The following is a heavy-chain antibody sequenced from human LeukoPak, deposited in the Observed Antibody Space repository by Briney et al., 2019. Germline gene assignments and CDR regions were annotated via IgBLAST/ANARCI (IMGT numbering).Heavy chain of an antibody. V-gene: IGHV3-30*02. Sequence: TGGSLRLSCAASGITISGYWMSWVRRAPGKGLEWVAFIRYDGSNKYYADSVKGRFTISRDNSKNTLYLQMNSLRAEDTAVYYCAKVPYCSSTSCYAFDIWGQGTMVTVSS. CDR1: GITISGYW. CDR2: IRYDGSNK. CDR3: AKVPYCSSTSCYAFDI. J-gene: IGHJ3*02. D-gene: IGHD2-2*01.